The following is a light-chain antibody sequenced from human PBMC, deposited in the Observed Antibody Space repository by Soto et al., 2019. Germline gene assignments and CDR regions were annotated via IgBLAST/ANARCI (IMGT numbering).Light chain of an antibody. CDR3: SSYAGSNNWV. CDR1: SSDVADYNY. V-gene: IGLV2-8*01. J-gene: IGLJ3*02. Sequence: QSVLTQPPSASGSPGQSVTISCTGTSSDVADYNYVSWYQQYPGKAPKLMIYEVSKRPSGVPDRFSGSKSGNTASQTVSGLQAEDEADYYCSSYAGSNNWVFGGGTKLTVL. CDR2: EVS.